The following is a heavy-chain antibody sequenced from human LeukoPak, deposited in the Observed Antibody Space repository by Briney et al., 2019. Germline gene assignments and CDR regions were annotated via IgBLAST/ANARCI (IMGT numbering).Heavy chain of an antibody. Sequence: PSETLSLTCAVYGGSFSGYYWSCIRQPPGKGLEWIGEINHSGSTNYNPSLKSRVTISVDTSKNQFSLKLSSVTAADTAVYYCARGLIPLTYYDYVWGSYRPYYFDYWGQGTLVTVSS. CDR2: INHSGST. J-gene: IGHJ4*02. CDR1: GGSFSGYY. D-gene: IGHD3-16*01. CDR3: ARGLIPLTYYDYVWGSYRPYYFDY. V-gene: IGHV4-34*01.